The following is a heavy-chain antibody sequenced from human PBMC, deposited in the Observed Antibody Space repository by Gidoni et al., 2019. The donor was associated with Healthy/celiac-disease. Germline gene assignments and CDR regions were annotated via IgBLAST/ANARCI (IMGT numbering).Heavy chain of an antibody. CDR1: VATFSSYA. V-gene: IGHV1-69*01. CDR2: IIPILGTA. D-gene: IGHD3-22*01. Sequence: QVQLVQSGAEVKKPGSSVKVSCKASVATFSSYAISWVRQAPGQGLEWMGGIIPILGTANYAQKFQGRVTITADESTSTAYMKLSSLRSEDTAVYYCARDSYDRSGIFDYWGQGTLVTVSS. J-gene: IGHJ4*02. CDR3: ARDSYDRSGIFDY.